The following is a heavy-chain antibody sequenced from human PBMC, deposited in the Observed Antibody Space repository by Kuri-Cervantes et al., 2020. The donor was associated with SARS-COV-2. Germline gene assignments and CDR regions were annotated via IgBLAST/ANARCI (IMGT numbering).Heavy chain of an antibody. Sequence: GSLRFSFTVSGGPIRSYSWTWIRQPAGKGLEWIGRVSASGRTTYNPSLKSRITMSVDTSKNQFSLKLSSVTAADTAVYYCPIHSGTYPWAFDYWDQGTLVTVSS. D-gene: IGHD1-26*01. CDR3: PIHSGTYPWAFDY. J-gene: IGHJ4*02. V-gene: IGHV4-4*07. CDR1: GGPIRSYS. CDR2: VSASGRT.